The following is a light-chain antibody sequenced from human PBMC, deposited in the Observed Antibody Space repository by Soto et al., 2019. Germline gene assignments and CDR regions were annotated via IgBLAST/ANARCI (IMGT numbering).Light chain of an antibody. CDR3: QQSYTTPYT. CDR2: AAS. V-gene: IGKV1-39*01. Sequence: DIQMTQSPSSLSASVGDRVTITCRASQRITNYLNWYRQKLGEAPKLLIYAASVLQSGLPSRFSGSGFGTEFTLTISSLQVEDFATYFCQQSYTTPYTFGLGTKLEIK. CDR1: QRITNY. J-gene: IGKJ2*01.